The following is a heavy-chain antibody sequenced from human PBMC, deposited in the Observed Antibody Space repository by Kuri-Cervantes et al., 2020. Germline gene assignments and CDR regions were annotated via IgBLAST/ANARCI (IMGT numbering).Heavy chain of an antibody. CDR1: GFTFSDYY. CDR2: ISSSGKTI. D-gene: IGHD3-22*01. Sequence: GGSLRLSCAASGFTFSDYYMSWTRQAPGKGLEWVSYISSSGKTIYYADSVKGRFTISRDNAKNSLYLQMNSLRAEDTAVYYCARVDPSGAMIGGIDYWGQGTLVTVSS. J-gene: IGHJ4*02. V-gene: IGHV3-11*04. CDR3: ARVDPSGAMIGGIDY.